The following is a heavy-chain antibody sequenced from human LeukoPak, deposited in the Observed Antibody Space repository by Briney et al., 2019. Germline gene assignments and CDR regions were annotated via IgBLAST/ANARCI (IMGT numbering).Heavy chain of an antibody. CDR1: GFTLDDYA. J-gene: IGHJ3*02. CDR3: AKAGYHYGVGAFDI. Sequence: GRSLRLSCAASGFTLDDYAMHWVRHAPGKGLEWVSGISWKSGSIGYADSVKGRFTISRDNVKNSLYLQMNSLRAEDTALYYCAKAGYHYGVGAFDIWGQGTMVTVSS. D-gene: IGHD3-22*01. V-gene: IGHV3-9*01. CDR2: ISWKSGSI.